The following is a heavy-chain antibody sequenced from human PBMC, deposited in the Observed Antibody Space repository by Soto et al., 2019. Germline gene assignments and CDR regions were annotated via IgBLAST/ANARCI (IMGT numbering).Heavy chain of an antibody. CDR1: GYTFTKYW. Sequence: PGESLKISCKASGYTFTKYWITWVRQVPGKGLEYVGKIDPSDSYTTYSPSFQGHVTISVDKSISTAYLQWSSLKASDTAMYYCARPPVIAALGIWFDHWGQGTLVTVSS. CDR2: IDPSDSYT. J-gene: IGHJ5*02. V-gene: IGHV5-10-1*01. CDR3: ARPPVIAALGIWFDH. D-gene: IGHD6-13*01.